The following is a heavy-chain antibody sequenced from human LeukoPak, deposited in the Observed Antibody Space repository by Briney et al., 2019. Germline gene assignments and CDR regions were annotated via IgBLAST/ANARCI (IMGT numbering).Heavy chain of an antibody. CDR2: ICTSGST. CDR1: GGSISSYY. D-gene: IGHD6-13*01. V-gene: IGHV4-4*07. Sequence: PSETLSLTCTVSGGSISSYYWSWIRQPAGKGLEWIGRICTSGSTNYNPSLKSRVTMSVDTSKNQFSLKLSSVTAADTAVYYCARDRQQLVPWYYYYMDVWGKGTTVTVSS. CDR3: ARDRQQLVPWYYYYMDV. J-gene: IGHJ6*03.